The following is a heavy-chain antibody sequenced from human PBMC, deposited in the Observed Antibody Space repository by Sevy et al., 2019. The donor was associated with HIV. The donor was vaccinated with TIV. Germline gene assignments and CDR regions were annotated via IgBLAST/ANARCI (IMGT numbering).Heavy chain of an antibody. D-gene: IGHD2-21*02. CDR1: GFTFSSYS. Sequence: GGSLRLSCAASGFTFSSYSMNWVRQAPGKGLEWVSYISSSSSTIYHADSVKGRFTISRDNAKNSLYLQMNSLRDEDTAVYYCASILGLDGGDRTSVFDYWGQGTLVTVSS. CDR2: ISSSSSTI. J-gene: IGHJ4*02. CDR3: ASILGLDGGDRTSVFDY. V-gene: IGHV3-48*02.